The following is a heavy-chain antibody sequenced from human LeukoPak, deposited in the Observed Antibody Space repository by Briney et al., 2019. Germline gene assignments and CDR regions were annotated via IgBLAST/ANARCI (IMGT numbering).Heavy chain of an antibody. CDR3: AKDRGRITGDFWSGRGS. D-gene: IGHD3-3*01. V-gene: IGHV3-30*02. Sequence: PGGSLRLSCAASGFTFSSYGMHWVRQAPGKGLEWVAFIRYDGSNKYYADSVKGRFTISRDNSKNTLYLQMNSLRAEDTAVYYCAKDRGRITGDFWSGRGSWGQGTLVTVSS. J-gene: IGHJ5*02. CDR1: GFTFSSYG. CDR2: IRYDGSNK.